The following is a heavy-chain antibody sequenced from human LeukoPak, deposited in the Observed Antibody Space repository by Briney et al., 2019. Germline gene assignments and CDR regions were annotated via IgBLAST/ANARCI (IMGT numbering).Heavy chain of an antibody. Sequence: GGSLRLSCAASGFTFPNAWMSWLRQAPGKGLEWVGHIKSRTDGGTTDYAAPVKGRFTISRDDSENTLYLQMNNLKTEDTAVYYCATPGRIPEAANWFDPWGQGTLVTVSS. D-gene: IGHD6-13*01. V-gene: IGHV3-15*01. J-gene: IGHJ5*02. CDR2: IKSRTDGGTT. CDR1: GFTFPNAW. CDR3: ATPGRIPEAANWFDP.